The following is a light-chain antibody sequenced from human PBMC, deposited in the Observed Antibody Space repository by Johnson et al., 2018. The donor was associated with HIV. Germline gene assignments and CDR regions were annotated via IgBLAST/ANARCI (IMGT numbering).Light chain of an antibody. CDR3: GTWDSSLSTYYV. J-gene: IGLJ1*01. CDR2: DNN. V-gene: IGLV1-51*01. CDR1: SSNIGNNY. Sequence: QSVLTQPPSVSAAPGQKVTISCSGSSSNIGNNYVSWYQQLPGTAPKLLIYDNNKRPSGITDRFSGSKSGTSATLGITGLQTGDEAYYYCGTWDSSLSTYYVFGTGTTVTVL.